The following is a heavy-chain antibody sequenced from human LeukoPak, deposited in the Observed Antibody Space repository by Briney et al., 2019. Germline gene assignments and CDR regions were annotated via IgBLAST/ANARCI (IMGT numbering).Heavy chain of an antibody. J-gene: IGHJ4*02. V-gene: IGHV7-4-1*02. Sequence: ASVKVSCKASGYTFSSYAMNWVRQAPGQGLEWMGWINTNTGNPTYAQGFTGRFVFSLDTSVSTVYLQISSLKAEDTAVYYCAREVAPGGFDYWGQGTLVTVSS. CDR3: AREVAPGGFDY. CDR2: INTNTGNP. D-gene: IGHD4-23*01. CDR1: GYTFSSYA.